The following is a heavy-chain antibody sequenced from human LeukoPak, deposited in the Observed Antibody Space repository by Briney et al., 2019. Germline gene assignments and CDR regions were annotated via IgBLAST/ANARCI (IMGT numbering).Heavy chain of an antibody. CDR2: ISGDLSAT. CDR1: GFTFEDYA. D-gene: IGHD4-11*01. V-gene: IGHV3-43*02. CDR3: ARVSRVTVFDYS. Sequence: PGGSLRLSCVTSGFTFEDYAIHWVRQPPGKGLEWVSLISGDLSATYFADSVKGRFTISRDNTKKSVYLQMNSLRPEDSALYYCARVSRVTVFDYSWGQGPRVTVSS. J-gene: IGHJ4*02.